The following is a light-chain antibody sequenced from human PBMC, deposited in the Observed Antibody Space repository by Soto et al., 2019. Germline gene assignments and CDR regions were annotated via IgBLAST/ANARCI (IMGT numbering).Light chain of an antibody. V-gene: IGKV3-11*01. CDR1: QSLGSY. Sequence: EVVLTQSPATLSLSPGERATLSCRASQSLGSYLAWYQQRPGQAPRLLVYDGSNKSPYIPARFSGSGSGTDFTLTISSLEPEDVAPYYCQHRSDWQITFGGGTEVEIK. CDR3: QHRSDWQIT. CDR2: DGS. J-gene: IGKJ4*01.